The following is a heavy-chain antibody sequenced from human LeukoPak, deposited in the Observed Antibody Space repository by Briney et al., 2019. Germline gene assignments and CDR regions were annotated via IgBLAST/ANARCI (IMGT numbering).Heavy chain of an antibody. J-gene: IGHJ4*02. V-gene: IGHV4-59*01. D-gene: IGHD6-19*01. CDR1: GGSISSYY. Sequence: SETLSLTCTVSGGSISSYYWSWIRQPPGKGLEWIGYIYYSGSTNYNPSLKSRVTISVDTSKNQFSLKLSSVTAADTAVYYCARSQWLASFDYWGQGTLVTVSS. CDR3: ARSQWLASFDY. CDR2: IYYSGST.